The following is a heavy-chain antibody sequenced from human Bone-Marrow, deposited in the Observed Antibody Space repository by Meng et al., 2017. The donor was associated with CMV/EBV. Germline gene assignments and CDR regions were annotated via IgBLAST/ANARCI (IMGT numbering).Heavy chain of an antibody. V-gene: IGHV4-59*01. CDR1: GFTFSSYA. CDR2: IYYSENT. CDR3: ARGGYFCTSTTCYFDY. J-gene: IGHJ4*02. Sequence: GSLRLSCAASGFTFSSYAMNWVRQAPGKGLEWIGYIYYSENTNYNPSLKSRVTISVDTSKNQFSLKLSSVTAADTAVYYCARGGYFCTSTTCYFDYWGQGTLVTVSS. D-gene: IGHD2-2*01.